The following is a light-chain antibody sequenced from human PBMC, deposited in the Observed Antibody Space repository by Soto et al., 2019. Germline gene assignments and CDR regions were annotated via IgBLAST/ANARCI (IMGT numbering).Light chain of an antibody. V-gene: IGKV1-5*01. Sequence: DIQMTQSPSTLSASVGDTVTITCRASQTISGWLAWYQQRPGKAPNLLIFDASTLESGVPPRFSGSGSGTTFTLTISSLQSDDFATYYCQQYHSYWTFGQGTKVDI. J-gene: IGKJ1*01. CDR3: QQYHSYWT. CDR2: DAS. CDR1: QTISGW.